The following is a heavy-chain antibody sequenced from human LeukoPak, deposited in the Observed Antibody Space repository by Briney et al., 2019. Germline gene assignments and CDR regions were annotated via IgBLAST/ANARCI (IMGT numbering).Heavy chain of an antibody. J-gene: IGHJ4*02. D-gene: IGHD2-2*01. CDR3: ASGGFGPAAMGFFDY. CDR2: IYCGGNT. CDR1: GFIVSNKY. Sequence: GGSLRLSCAAAGFIVSNKYMSWVRHAPGEGLGWVSVIYCGGNTYYADSVKGRFTISRDNSKNTLYLQMNNVTAEDTAVYYCASGGFGPAAMGFFDYWGQGTLVTVSS. V-gene: IGHV3-53*01.